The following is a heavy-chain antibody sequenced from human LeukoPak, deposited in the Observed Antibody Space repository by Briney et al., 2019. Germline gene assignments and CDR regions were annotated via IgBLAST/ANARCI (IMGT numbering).Heavy chain of an antibody. D-gene: IGHD6-19*01. CDR3: ARGEGTLAGRRWPYSFYYYVDV. J-gene: IGHJ6*03. Sequence: PSETLSLTCVVYGGSFSDYYWTRVRQPPGKGLEWIGEINHSGTTMYNPSHKSRVTISIHTSNNQFSLKLNSMTAADTAVYYCARGEGTLAGRRWPYSFYYYVDVWGIGTTVTVSS. CDR2: INHSGTT. V-gene: IGHV4-34*01. CDR1: GGSFSDYY.